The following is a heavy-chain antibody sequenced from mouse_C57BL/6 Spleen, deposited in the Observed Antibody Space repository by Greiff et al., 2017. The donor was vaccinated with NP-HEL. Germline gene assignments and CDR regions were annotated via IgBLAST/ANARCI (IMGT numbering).Heavy chain of an antibody. CDR2: INPNYGTT. J-gene: IGHJ4*01. D-gene: IGHD1-1*01. CDR3: ASSDYSGSSPLFYYAMDY. V-gene: IGHV1-39*01. Sequence: VQLKQSGPELVKPGASVKISCKASGYSFTDYNMNWVKQSNGKSLEWIGVINPNYGTTSYNQKFKGKATLTVDQSSSTAYMQLNSLTSEDSAVYYCASSDYSGSSPLFYYAMDYWGQGTSVTVSS. CDR1: GYSFTDYN.